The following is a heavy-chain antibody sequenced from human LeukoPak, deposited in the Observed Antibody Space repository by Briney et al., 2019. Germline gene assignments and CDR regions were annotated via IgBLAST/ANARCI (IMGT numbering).Heavy chain of an antibody. J-gene: IGHJ4*02. D-gene: IGHD3-10*01. CDR1: GGSFSGYY. CDR3: ARVPITMVRGVISPYFDY. Sequence: SETLSLTCAVYGGSFSGYYWSWIRQPPGKGLEWIGEINHSGSTNYTPSLKSRVTISVDTSKNQFSLKLSSVTAADTAVYYCARVPITMVRGVISPYFDYWGQGTLVTVSS. V-gene: IGHV4-34*01. CDR2: INHSGST.